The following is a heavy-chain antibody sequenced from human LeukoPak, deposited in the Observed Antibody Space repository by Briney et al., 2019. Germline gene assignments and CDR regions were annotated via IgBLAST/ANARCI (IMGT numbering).Heavy chain of an antibody. V-gene: IGHV3-21*01. Sequence: PGGSLRLTCAASGFILSDYNMNWVRQAPGKGLEWVSFISISGTYITYADSVKGRFTISRENAKNSLYLQMNSLRAEDTAVYYCSRDISATTRAYDYWGRGTLVTVSS. CDR3: SRDISATTRAYDY. J-gene: IGHJ4*02. CDR2: ISISGTYI. D-gene: IGHD1-26*01. CDR1: GFILSDYN.